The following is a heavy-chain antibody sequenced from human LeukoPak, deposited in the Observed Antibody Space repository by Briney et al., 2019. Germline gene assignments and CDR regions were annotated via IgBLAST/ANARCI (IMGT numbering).Heavy chain of an antibody. Sequence: PGGSLRLSCAASGFTFSSYSMNWVRRAPGKGLEWVSSISSSSSYIYYADSVKGRFTISRDNAKNSLYLQMNSLRAEDTAVYYCARDPHPGYFWSGYPYYYYGMDVWGQGTTVTVSS. CDR2: ISSSSSYI. J-gene: IGHJ6*02. CDR3: ARDPHPGYFWSGYPYYYYGMDV. D-gene: IGHD3-3*01. CDR1: GFTFSSYS. V-gene: IGHV3-21*01.